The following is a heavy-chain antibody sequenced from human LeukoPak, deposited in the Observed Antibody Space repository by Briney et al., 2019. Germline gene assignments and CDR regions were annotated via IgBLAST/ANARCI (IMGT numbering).Heavy chain of an antibody. V-gene: IGHV4-59*01. CDR2: ISDSGST. J-gene: IGHJ4*02. CDR3: ARGRDLDY. Sequence: PSETLSLTCAVYGGSFSGYYWSWIRQPPGKGLEWIGYISDSGSTNSNPSLNSRATISVDTSKNQFSLKLSSVTAADTAVYYCARGRDLDYWGQGTLVTVSS. CDR1: GGSFSGYY.